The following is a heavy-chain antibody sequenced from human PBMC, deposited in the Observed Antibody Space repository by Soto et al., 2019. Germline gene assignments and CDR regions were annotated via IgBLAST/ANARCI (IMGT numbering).Heavy chain of an antibody. Sequence: QVHLVQSGAEVKKPGASVKVSCKASGYTFENYYIHWVRQAPGQGLEWLGILDPTGGRTTYAQKFQDRVTMTRDTSTSTVYMELTSLRSNDTALYSCARELQFPHQETGMDVWGQGTTVTVSS. CDR1: GYTFENYY. D-gene: IGHD2-15*01. CDR2: LDPTGGRT. J-gene: IGHJ6*02. CDR3: ARELQFPHQETGMDV. V-gene: IGHV1-46*02.